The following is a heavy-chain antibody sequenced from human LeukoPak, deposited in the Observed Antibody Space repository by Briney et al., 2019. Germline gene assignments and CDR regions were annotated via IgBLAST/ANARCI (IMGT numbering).Heavy chain of an antibody. CDR1: GYTFTGYY. V-gene: IGHV1-2*02. CDR3: ARVVSVAGKIGGFNWFDP. J-gene: IGHJ5*02. CDR2: INPNSGGT. D-gene: IGHD6-19*01. Sequence: GASVKASCKASGYTFTGYYMHWVRQAPGQGLEWMGWINPNSGGTNYAQKLQGRVTMTTDTSTSTAYMELRSLRSDDTAVYYCARVVSVAGKIGGFNWFDPWGQGTLVTVSS.